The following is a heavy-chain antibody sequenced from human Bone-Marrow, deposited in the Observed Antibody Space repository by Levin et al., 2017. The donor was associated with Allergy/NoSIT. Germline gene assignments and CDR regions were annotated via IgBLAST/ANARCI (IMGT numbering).Heavy chain of an antibody. D-gene: IGHD5/OR15-5a*01. CDR3: TADPTSTSDIGLDV. CDR2: IKRKIEGETT. CDR1: TFIFTNAW. Sequence: GESLKISCAASTFIFTNAWMNWVRQAPGKGLEWVGRIKRKIEGETTDYAAPVKGRFSISRDDSGNTLFLQMNGLKTEDTAVYYCTADPTSTSDIGLDVWGQGTTVTVSS. J-gene: IGHJ6*02. V-gene: IGHV3-15*01.